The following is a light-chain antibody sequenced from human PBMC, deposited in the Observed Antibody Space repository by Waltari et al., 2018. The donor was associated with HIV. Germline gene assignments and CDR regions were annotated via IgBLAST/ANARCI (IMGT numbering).Light chain of an antibody. CDR2: GAS. Sequence: DIQMTQSPSSVSAYVGDRVTLTCRATQGIRTWLAWYQQKPGKAPKLLISGASNLEPGVPSRFSGSGSGTSFSLTITSLQADDFAVYYCQQTNSFPFTFGQGTRLEIK. V-gene: IGKV1-12*01. CDR1: QGIRTW. J-gene: IGKJ5*01. CDR3: QQTNSFPFT.